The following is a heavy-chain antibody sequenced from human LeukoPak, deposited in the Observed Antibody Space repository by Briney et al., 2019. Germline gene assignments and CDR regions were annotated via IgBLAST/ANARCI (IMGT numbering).Heavy chain of an antibody. Sequence: PSETLSLTCTVSGGSISGSAYYWGWIRQSPGNGLEWIETINYSGDTYYNPSLKSRVTISVDTSMNQLSLKLKSVTAADTAVYYCVRLHAGTGNFDSWGQGALVTVAS. J-gene: IGHJ4*02. CDR2: INYSGDT. CDR3: VRLHAGTGNFDS. D-gene: IGHD1-1*01. V-gene: IGHV4-39*07. CDR1: GGSISGSAYY.